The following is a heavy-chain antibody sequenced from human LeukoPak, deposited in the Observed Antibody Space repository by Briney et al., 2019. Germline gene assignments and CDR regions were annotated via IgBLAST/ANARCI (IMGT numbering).Heavy chain of an antibody. CDR3: AKAGARGNVNWFDS. Sequence: GGSLRLSCVASGFTFSSYWMHWVRQDPRKGLVWVSRINGDGRNINYADSVRGRFTISRDNAKNTLYLQMNTLRGEDTAVYYCAKAGARGNVNWFDSWGQGTLVTVSS. V-gene: IGHV3-74*01. D-gene: IGHD1-1*01. CDR2: INGDGRNI. CDR1: GFTFSSYW. J-gene: IGHJ5*01.